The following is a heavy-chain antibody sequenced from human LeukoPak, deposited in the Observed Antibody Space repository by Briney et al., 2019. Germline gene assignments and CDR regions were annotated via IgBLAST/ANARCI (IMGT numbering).Heavy chain of an antibody. V-gene: IGHV3-30-3*01. Sequence: GRSLRLSCAASGFTFSSYAVHWVRQAPGKGLEWVAFISYDGSNKYYADSVKGRFTISRDNSKNTLYLQMNSLRAEDTAVYYCARDTKWEPKYYFDYWGQGTLVTVSS. CDR2: ISYDGSNK. CDR3: ARDTKWEPKYYFDY. CDR1: GFTFSSYA. D-gene: IGHD1-26*01. J-gene: IGHJ4*02.